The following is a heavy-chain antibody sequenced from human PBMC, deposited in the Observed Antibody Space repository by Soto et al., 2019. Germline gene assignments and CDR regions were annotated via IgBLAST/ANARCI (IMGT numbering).Heavy chain of an antibody. CDR2: ISGSGVST. CDR1: GFTFSTYT. Sequence: EVQLLESGGGLVQPGGSLRLSCAASGFTFSTYTMTWVRQAPGKGLEWVSAISGSGVSTHYADSVKGRFTISRDNSKNTLYLQMNSLRAEDTAVYYCGKGQAGIAVDWFDPWGQGTLVTVSS. V-gene: IGHV3-23*01. J-gene: IGHJ5*02. CDR3: GKGQAGIAVDWFDP. D-gene: IGHD6-19*01.